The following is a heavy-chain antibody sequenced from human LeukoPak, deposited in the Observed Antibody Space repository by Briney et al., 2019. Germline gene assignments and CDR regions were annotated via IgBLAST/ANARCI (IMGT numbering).Heavy chain of an antibody. D-gene: IGHD3-3*01. CDR1: GFTFSSYW. Sequence: GGSLRLSCAASGFTFSSYWMSWVRQAPGKGLEWVANIKQDGSEKYYVDSVKGRFTISRDNAKNSLYLQMNSLRAEDTAVYYCARGVGVYDFWSGYSYYDYWGQGTLVTVSS. CDR3: ARGVGVYDFWSGYSYYDY. J-gene: IGHJ4*02. V-gene: IGHV3-7*04. CDR2: IKQDGSEK.